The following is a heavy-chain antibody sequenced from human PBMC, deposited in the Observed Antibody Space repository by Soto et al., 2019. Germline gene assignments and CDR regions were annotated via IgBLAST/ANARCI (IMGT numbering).Heavy chain of an antibody. CDR2: ISGSGGST. J-gene: IGHJ5*02. CDR1: GFTFSSYA. D-gene: IGHD3-3*01. CDR3: AKDRSLSTYYDFWSGSPKPDWFDP. Sequence: GGSLRLSCAASGFTFSSYAMSCVRQAPGKGLEWVSAISGSGGSTYYADSVKGRFTISRDNSNNTLYLQMNSLRAEDTAVYYCAKDRSLSTYYDFWSGSPKPDWFDPWGQGTLVTVS. V-gene: IGHV3-23*01.